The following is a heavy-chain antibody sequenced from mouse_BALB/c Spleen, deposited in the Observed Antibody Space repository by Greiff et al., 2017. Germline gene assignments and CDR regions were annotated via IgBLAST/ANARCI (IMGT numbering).Heavy chain of an antibody. CDR3: AREEDYYGST. CDR1: GFTFSDYY. J-gene: IGHJ3*01. D-gene: IGHD1-1*01. V-gene: IGHV5-4*02. Sequence: DVKLVESGGGLVKPGGSLKLSCAASGFTFSDYYMYWVRQTPEKRLEWVATISDGGSYTYYPDSVKGRFTISRDNAKNNLYLQMSSLKSEDTAMYYCAREEDYYGSTWGQGTLVTVSA. CDR2: ISDGGSYT.